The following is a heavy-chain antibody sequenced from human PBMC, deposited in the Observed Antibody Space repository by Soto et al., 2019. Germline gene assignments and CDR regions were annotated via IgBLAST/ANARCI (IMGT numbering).Heavy chain of an antibody. CDR2: ITSSSSYI. V-gene: IGHV3-21*01. Sequence: AGGSLRLSCAASGFTFSSYTMNWVRQPPGKGLEWVSSITSSSSYIYYADSLKGRFTISRDNAKNSLHLQMNSLRDEDTAVYYCARAAAGTLFDYWGQGTLVTVSS. J-gene: IGHJ4*02. CDR3: ARAAAGTLFDY. D-gene: IGHD6-13*01. CDR1: GFTFSSYT.